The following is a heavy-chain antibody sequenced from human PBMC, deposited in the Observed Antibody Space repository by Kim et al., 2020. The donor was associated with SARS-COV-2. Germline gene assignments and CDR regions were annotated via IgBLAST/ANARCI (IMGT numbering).Heavy chain of an antibody. D-gene: IGHD3-16*01. V-gene: IGHV1-8*01. CDR2: GTT. Sequence: GTTELAEKFQGRLTMTRTTSTTTAYMERTSLRSEDTAVYYCARRGNGFDRWGQGTLVTVSS. CDR3: ARRGNGFDR. J-gene: IGHJ5*02.